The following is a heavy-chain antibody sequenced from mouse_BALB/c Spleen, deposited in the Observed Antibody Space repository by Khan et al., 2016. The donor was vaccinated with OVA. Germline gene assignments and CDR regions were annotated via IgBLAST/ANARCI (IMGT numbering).Heavy chain of an antibody. CDR2: INPRNGYT. CDR1: GYTFTSYT. Sequence: QVQLQQSGAELARPGASVKMSCKASGYTFTSYTIHWIKKRPGQGLEWIGYINPRNGYTNYNQKFKEKATLTTDKSSTTAYLQLSSLTSDDSAVYNCVRDGAYHRNDGWFAYWGQGTLVTVSA. V-gene: IGHV1-4*01. D-gene: IGHD2-14*01. J-gene: IGHJ3*01. CDR3: VRDGAYHRNDGWFAY.